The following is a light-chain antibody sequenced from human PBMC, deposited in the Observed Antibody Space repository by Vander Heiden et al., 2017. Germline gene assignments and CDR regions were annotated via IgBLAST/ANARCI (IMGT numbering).Light chain of an antibody. CDR3: LQEYDPAET. CDR1: NGNRNN. Sequence: SPSSPSAAAGGEGAITCRQRNGNRNNLGWCYQKPGGTPKILLYDEASFLDAVPSTLSGSGSATDFTRTIISMQPADYTTSYCLQEYDPAETFGQGTKVEIK. V-gene: IGKV1-6*01. J-gene: IGKJ1*01. CDR2: DEA.